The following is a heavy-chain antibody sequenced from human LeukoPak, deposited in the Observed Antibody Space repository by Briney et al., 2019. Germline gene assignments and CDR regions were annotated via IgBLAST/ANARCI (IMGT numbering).Heavy chain of an antibody. D-gene: IGHD6-13*01. V-gene: IGHV3-33*01. CDR3: ARDRAAAAGIRQGTFYY. CDR1: GFTFSSYG. CDR2: IRYDGSNK. Sequence: GGSLRLSCAASGFTFSSYGMHWVRQAPGKGLEWVAVIRYDGSNKYYADSVKGRFTISRDNSKNTLYLQMNSLRAEDTAVYYCARDRAAAAGIRQGTFYYWGQGTLVTVSS. J-gene: IGHJ4*02.